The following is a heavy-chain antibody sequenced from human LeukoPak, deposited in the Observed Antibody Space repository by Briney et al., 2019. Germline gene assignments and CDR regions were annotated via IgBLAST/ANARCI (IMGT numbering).Heavy chain of an antibody. CDR3: TTEGYYVSGIY. V-gene: IGHV3-15*01. D-gene: IGHD3-10*01. J-gene: IGHJ4*02. Sequence: PGGSLRLSCAASGFTFNNAWMSWVRQAPGKGLEWVGRIKGKTDGESKDYVTRLKGRFIISRVDEKDTLYLQMNSLKTEDTAIYYCTTEGYYVSGIYWGQGTRVTVSS. CDR2: IKGKTDGESK. CDR1: GFTFNNAW.